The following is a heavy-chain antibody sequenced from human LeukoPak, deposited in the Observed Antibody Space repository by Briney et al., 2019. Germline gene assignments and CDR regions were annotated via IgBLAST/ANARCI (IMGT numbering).Heavy chain of an antibody. CDR1: GYSFTSYW. D-gene: IGHD6-19*01. CDR3: ARLDGAVAGTSGSDY. J-gene: IGHJ4*02. V-gene: IGHV5-51*01. CDR2: IYPGDSDT. Sequence: GESLKISCKGSGYSFTSYWIGWVRQMPGKGLEWMGIIYPGDSDTRYSPSFQGQVTISADKSISTAYLQWSSLKASDTAMYYCARLDGAVAGTSGSDYWGQGTLVTVSS.